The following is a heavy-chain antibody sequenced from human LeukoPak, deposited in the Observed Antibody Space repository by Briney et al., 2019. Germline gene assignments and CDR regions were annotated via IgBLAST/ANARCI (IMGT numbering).Heavy chain of an antibody. CDR3: TTDDWLGVADYYYYYGMDV. V-gene: IGHV3-15*01. Sequence: PGGSLRLSCAASGFTFSNAWMSWVRQAPGKGLEWVGRIKSKTDGGTTDYAAPVKGRFTISRDDSKNTLYLQMNSLKTEDTAVYYCTTDDWLGVADYYYYYGMDVRGQGTTVTVSS. CDR2: IKSKTDGGTT. J-gene: IGHJ6*02. CDR1: GFTFSNAW. D-gene: IGHD6-19*01.